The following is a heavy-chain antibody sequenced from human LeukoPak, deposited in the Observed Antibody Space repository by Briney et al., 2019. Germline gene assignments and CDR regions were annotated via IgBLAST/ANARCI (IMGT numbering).Heavy chain of an antibody. CDR2: IYTSGST. J-gene: IGHJ4*02. D-gene: IGHD3-3*01. V-gene: IGHV4-61*02. CDR3: ARDTTLRFLEWLPIDY. Sequence: SETLSLTCTVSGGSISSSGYYWSWIRQPAGKGLEWIGRIYTSGSTNYNPSLKSRVTMSVDTSKNQFSLKLSSVTAADTAVYYCARDTTLRFLEWLPIDYWGQGTLVTVSS. CDR1: GGSISSSGYY.